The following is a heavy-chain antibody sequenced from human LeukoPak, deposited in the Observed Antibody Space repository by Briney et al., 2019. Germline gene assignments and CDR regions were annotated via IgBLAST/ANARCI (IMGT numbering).Heavy chain of an antibody. CDR1: GFTFSSYA. V-gene: IGHV3-23*01. J-gene: IGHJ4*02. CDR2: ISGGGDST. D-gene: IGHD1-26*01. Sequence: GGSLRLSCAASGFTFSSYAMSWVRQAPGKGLEWVSLISGGGDSTYYADSVKGRFTISRDNSKNTLYLQMNSLRAEDTAVYYCAKDDPYYYVFDYWGRGTLVSVSS. CDR3: AKDDPYYYVFDY.